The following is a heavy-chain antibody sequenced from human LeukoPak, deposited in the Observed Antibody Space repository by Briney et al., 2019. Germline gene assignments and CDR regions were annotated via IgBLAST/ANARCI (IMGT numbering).Heavy chain of an antibody. J-gene: IGHJ4*02. CDR3: ARVPTTVTTSFDY. CDR1: GGSLSSGSYY. V-gene: IGHV4-61*01. D-gene: IGHD4-17*01. CDR2: IYYSGST. Sequence: PSETLSLTCTVSGGSLSSGSYYWGWIRQPPGKGLEWIGYIYYSGSTNYNPSLKSRVTISVDMSKNQFSLKLSSVTAADTAVYYCARVPTTVTTSFDYWGQGTLVTVSS.